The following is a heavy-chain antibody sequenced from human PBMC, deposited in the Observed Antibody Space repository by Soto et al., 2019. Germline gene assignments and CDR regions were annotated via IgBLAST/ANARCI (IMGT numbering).Heavy chain of an antibody. CDR2: ISSSGSTI. D-gene: IGHD3-10*01. Sequence: GGSLRLSCAASGFTFSSYEMNWVRQAPGKGLEWVSYISSSGSTIYYADSVKGRFTISRDNAKNSLYLQMNSLRAEDTAVYYCAREVRFRYYFDYWGQGTLVTVSS. J-gene: IGHJ4*02. CDR3: AREVRFRYYFDY. V-gene: IGHV3-48*03. CDR1: GFTFSSYE.